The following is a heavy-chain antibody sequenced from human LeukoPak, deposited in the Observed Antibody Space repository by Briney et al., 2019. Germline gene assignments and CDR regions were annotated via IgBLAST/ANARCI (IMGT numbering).Heavy chain of an antibody. J-gene: IGHJ6*02. CDR2: IYSGGST. D-gene: IGHD4-23*01. Sequence: GGSLRLSCAASGFTVSGNYMSWVRQAPGKGLEWVPVIYSGGSTYYADSVKGRFTISRDNSKNTLYLQMNSLRAEDTAVYYCARGPLVTNYYYYGMDVWGQGTTVTVSS. V-gene: IGHV3-53*01. CDR3: ARGPLVTNYYYYGMDV. CDR1: GFTVSGNY.